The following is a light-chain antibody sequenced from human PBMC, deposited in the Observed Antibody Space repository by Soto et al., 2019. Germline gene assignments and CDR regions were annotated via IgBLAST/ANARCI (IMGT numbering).Light chain of an antibody. CDR1: QSVSNN. CDR2: GAS. V-gene: IGKV3D-15*01. J-gene: IGKJ4*01. Sequence: EILMTQSPATLSVSPGERATLSCRASQSVSNNLAWYQQKPGQAPRLLIYGASTRATGIPARFSGSGSGTDFTLTISSLQSEDFAVYYCQQYNNWPLTFGGGTKVEIK. CDR3: QQYNNWPLT.